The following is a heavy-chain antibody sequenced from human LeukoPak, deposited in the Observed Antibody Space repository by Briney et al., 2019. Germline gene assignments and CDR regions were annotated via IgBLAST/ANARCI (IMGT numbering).Heavy chain of an antibody. CDR2: LNRDGSSA. CDR3: ARADGDYRNFDF. Sequence: GGSLRLSCAASGFTFSSYAMSWVRQAPGKGLVWVSHLNRDGSSATYADSVKGRFTISRDNAKNTVYLQMNSLRAEDTAVYYCARADGDYRNFDFWGQGTLVTVSS. J-gene: IGHJ4*02. CDR1: GFTFSSYA. D-gene: IGHD4-17*01. V-gene: IGHV3-74*01.